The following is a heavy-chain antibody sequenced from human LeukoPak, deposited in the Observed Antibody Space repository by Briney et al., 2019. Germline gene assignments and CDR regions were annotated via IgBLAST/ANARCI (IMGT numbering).Heavy chain of an antibody. CDR3: ARASGHYYVPSGMDV. V-gene: IGHV4-39*07. J-gene: IGHJ6*02. Sequence: PSETLSLTCNVSGGSISSSDSFWGWVRQPPGKGLEWIGEIYHSGSTNYNPSLKSRVTISVDKSKNQFSLKLSSVTAADTAVYYCARASGHYYVPSGMDVWGQGTTVTVSS. CDR2: IYHSGST. D-gene: IGHD3-10*02. CDR1: GGSISSSDSF.